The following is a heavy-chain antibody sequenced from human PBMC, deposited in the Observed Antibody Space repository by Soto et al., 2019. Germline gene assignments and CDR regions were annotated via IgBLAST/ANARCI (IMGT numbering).Heavy chain of an antibody. J-gene: IGHJ6*02. CDR2: ISADNGVT. CDR1: GYSFTTYG. CDR3: AKSKAVPGNARDYYYGLDV. D-gene: IGHD6-19*01. V-gene: IGHV1-18*01. Sequence: GASVKVSCKASGYSFTTYGISWVRQAPGQGLEWMGWISADNGVTNYGQKLQGRVTMTTDTSTTTAYMEVRSLRSDDTAVYYCAKSKAVPGNARDYYYGLDVWGQGTTVTVSS.